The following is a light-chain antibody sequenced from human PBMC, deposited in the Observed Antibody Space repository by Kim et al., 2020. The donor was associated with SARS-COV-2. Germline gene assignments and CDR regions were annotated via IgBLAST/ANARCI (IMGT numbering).Light chain of an antibody. CDR1: QSVSRNY. Sequence: LSPGERATLSCRASQSVSRNYLVWYQQKPGQAPRLLIYGASNRATGIPARFSGSGSGTDFTLTITRLEPEDFAVYYCQQCGNSPYTFGQGTKLEI. V-gene: IGKV3-20*01. CDR3: QQCGNSPYT. CDR2: GAS. J-gene: IGKJ2*01.